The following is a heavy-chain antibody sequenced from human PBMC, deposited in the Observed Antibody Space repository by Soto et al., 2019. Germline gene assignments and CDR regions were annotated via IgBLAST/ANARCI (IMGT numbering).Heavy chain of an antibody. CDR1: GFMFSAYT. D-gene: IGHD2-15*01. J-gene: IGHJ1*01. Sequence: GGSLILSCAASGFMFSAYTMNWVRQAPGKGLEWLSSISDDSSYIDYADSLRGRFTVSRDNARNSLYLQIDSLGVEDTAVYYCATPYYFNHWGPGTLVT. CDR2: ISDDSSYI. V-gene: IGHV3-21*06. CDR3: ATPYYFNH.